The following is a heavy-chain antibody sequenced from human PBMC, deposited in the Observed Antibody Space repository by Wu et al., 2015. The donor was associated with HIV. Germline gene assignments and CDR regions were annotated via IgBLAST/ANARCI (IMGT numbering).Heavy chain of an antibody. CDR2: INAYHRDT. Sequence: QVQLVQSGAEVKKPGASVKVSCKSFNYTFSSYGIDWVRQAPGQRLEWLGRINAYHRDTNYAQKFQGRVTMTRDTSISTAYMELNRLRSDDTAVYFCARADYFGSGAYFRTLDSWGRGTLVTVSS. CDR3: ARADYFGSGAYFRTLDS. CDR1: NYTFSSYG. D-gene: IGHD3-10*01. V-gene: IGHV1-18*01. J-gene: IGHJ4*02.